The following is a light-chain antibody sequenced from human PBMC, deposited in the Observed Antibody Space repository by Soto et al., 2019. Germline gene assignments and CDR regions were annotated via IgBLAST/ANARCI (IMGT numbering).Light chain of an antibody. V-gene: IGKV3-11*01. CDR3: QQRSNWPPFT. CDR2: DAS. J-gene: IGKJ3*01. Sequence: EILLTQSPATLSLSPGERATLSWRASQSVSSYLAWYQQKPGQAPRLLIYDASNRATGIPARFSGSGSRTDFTLTISSLDPEDFAVYYCQQRSNWPPFTFGPGTKVDI. CDR1: QSVSSY.